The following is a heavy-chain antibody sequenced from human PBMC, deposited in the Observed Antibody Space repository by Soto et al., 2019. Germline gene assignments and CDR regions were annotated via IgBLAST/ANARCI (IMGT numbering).Heavy chain of an antibody. J-gene: IGHJ6*02. CDR3: ARGRFLEWQQYYYYGMDV. CDR2: INPNSGGT. CDR1: GYTFTGYY. V-gene: IGHV1-2*02. Sequence: GASVKVSCKASGYTFTGYYMPWVRQAPGQGLEWMGWINPNSGGTNYAQKFQCRVTMTRETSISTAYMELSRLRSDDTAVYYCARGRFLEWQQYYYYGMDVWGQGTTVTVSS. D-gene: IGHD3-3*01.